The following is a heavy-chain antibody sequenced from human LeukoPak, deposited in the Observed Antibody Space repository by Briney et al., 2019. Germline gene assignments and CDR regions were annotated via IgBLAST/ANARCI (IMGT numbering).Heavy chain of an antibody. CDR2: ISGSGGST. CDR3: AKDSVLLWFGELSPTLDY. CDR1: GFTFSSYA. J-gene: IGHJ4*02. D-gene: IGHD3-10*01. V-gene: IGHV3-23*01. Sequence: GGSLRLSCAASGFTFSSYAMSWVRQAPGKGLEWVSAISGSGGSTYYADSVKGRFTISRDNSKNTLYLQMNSLRAEDTAVYYCAKDSVLLWFGELSPTLDYWGQGTLVTVSS.